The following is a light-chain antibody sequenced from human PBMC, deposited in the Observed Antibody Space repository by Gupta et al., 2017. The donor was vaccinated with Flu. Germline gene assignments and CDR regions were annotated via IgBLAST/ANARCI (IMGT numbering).Light chain of an antibody. CDR1: SSDVGGYNF. CDR2: EVS. V-gene: IGLV2-14*01. J-gene: IGLJ1*01. Sequence: QSAMTQPATVSGAPGQWSTISCTGSSSDVGGYNFVSWYQPHPGKAPNLMIYEVSNRAAGVSTRFSDSKSGNTASLTISGRAAEADADYYCSAYTSSTTYVFGTGTKVTVL. CDR3: SAYTSSTTYV.